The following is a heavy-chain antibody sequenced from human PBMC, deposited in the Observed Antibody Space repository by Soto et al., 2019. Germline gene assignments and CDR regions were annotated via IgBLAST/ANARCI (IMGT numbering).Heavy chain of an antibody. CDR2: TSYSGTT. CDR3: ARSRHPLRYRNTWYFDY. D-gene: IGHD3-16*02. J-gene: IGHJ4*02. CDR1: GGSIGSSSYY. Sequence: QLQLQESGPGLVKPSETLSLTCTVSGGSIGSSSYYWGWIRQPPGKGLEWIGTTSYSGTTYHNPSLGSRVTISVDSSKTHFSLKLSSVTAADTAMYYCARSRHPLRYRNTWYFDYWGPGSLVTVSS. V-gene: IGHV4-39*02.